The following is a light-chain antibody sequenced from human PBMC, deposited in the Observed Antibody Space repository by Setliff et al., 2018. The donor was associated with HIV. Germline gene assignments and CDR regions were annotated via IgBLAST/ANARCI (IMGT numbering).Light chain of an antibody. J-gene: IGKJ1*01. Sequence: ELTQSPDTLSLSPGERATLSCRASQTVTSTYLGWYQQKPGQAPRLLIYGASTRAIGIPDRFSGSGSGTDFTLTISRLEPEDFAVYYCQHYGSLPGTFGQGTKVDIK. CDR2: GAS. CDR1: QTVTSTY. CDR3: QHYGSLPGT. V-gene: IGKV3-20*01.